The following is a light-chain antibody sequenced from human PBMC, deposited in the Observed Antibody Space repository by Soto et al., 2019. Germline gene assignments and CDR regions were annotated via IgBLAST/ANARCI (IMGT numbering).Light chain of an antibody. J-gene: IGLJ3*02. CDR2: DVT. CDR3: SSYSSISHWV. CDR1: SSDIGAYNH. V-gene: IGLV2-14*03. Sequence: QSALTQPASVSGSPGQSITISCTGTSSDIGAYNHVSWYQQHPGKAPKLMIYDVTNRPSGVSIRFSGSKSGSAASLTLSGLQAEDEADYYCSSYSSISHWVFGGGTKLTVL.